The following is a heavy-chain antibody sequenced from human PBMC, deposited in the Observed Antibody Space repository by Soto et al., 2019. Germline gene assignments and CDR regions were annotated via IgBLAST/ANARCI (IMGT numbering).Heavy chain of an antibody. CDR1: GFIFSNYE. CDR3: ARDEAAGYLPFDY. D-gene: IGHD6-25*01. V-gene: IGHV3-48*03. J-gene: IGHJ4*02. CDR2: ISSGSGSAI. Sequence: HPGGSLRLSCAVSGFIFSNYEMNWVRQAPGKGLEWISYISSGSGSAIYYADSVKGRFTISRDNAKNSVYLQMNSLRAEDTAVYYCARDEAAGYLPFDYWGPGTLVTVSS.